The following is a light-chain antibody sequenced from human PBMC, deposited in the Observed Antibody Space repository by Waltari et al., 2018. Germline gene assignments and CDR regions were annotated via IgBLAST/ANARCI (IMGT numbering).Light chain of an antibody. CDR1: QTVITY. J-gene: IGKJ1*01. CDR3: QQRYYWPPWT. CDR2: DAS. V-gene: IGKV3-11*01. Sequence: EIVLTQSPATLSLSPGDRATLSCRASQTVITYLAWYQQKPGQAPRLLISDASNRVPGIPARFSGSGSGTDFTLTISSLEPEDFAVYYCQQRYYWPPWTFGQGTKVELK.